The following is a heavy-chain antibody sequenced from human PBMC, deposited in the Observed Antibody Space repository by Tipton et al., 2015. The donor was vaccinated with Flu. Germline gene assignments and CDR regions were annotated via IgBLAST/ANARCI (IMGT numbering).Heavy chain of an antibody. Sequence: TLSLTCTVSGGSISGYYWSWIRQSAVKGLEWIGRIYTGGSTRYNSALESRVTMSVDTSKNQISLKLTSVTAADTALYYCARYPCSGDTCSRYYFESWGQVMLVTVSS. CDR3: ARYPCSGDTCSRYYFES. V-gene: IGHV4-4*07. J-gene: IGHJ4*02. D-gene: IGHD2-15*01. CDR1: GGSISGYY. CDR2: IYTGGST.